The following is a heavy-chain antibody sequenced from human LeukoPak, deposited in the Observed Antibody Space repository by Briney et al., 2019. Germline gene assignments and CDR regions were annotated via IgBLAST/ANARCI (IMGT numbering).Heavy chain of an antibody. CDR3: ARVNYDSRDFDY. J-gene: IGHJ4*02. D-gene: IGHD3-22*01. V-gene: IGHV4-30-4*01. CDR2: IYYSGST. Sequence: SETLSLTCTVSGGSISSSDYYWSWIRQPPGKGLEWIGYIYYSGSTYYNPSLKSRVTISVDTSKNQFSLKLSSVTAADTAVYYCARVNYDSRDFDYWGQGTLVTVSS. CDR1: GGSISSSDYY.